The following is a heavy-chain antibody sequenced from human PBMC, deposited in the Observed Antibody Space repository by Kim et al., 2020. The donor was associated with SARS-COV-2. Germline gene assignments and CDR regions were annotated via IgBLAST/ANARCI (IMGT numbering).Heavy chain of an antibody. J-gene: IGHJ6*02. CDR1: GYNFRDFW. D-gene: IGHD1-26*01. Sequence: GESLKISCQGSGYNFRDFWIVWVRQMPGKGLEVMGIIYPGDSDTRYTPSFRGQVTIPADNSISTAYLHWSSLKASDSAIYYCTRLSWGAGMIFHKEHREGRQGFDVWGHGTTVTVSS. V-gene: IGHV5-51*01. CDR2: IYPGDSDT. CDR3: TRLSWGAGMIFHKEHREGRQGFDV.